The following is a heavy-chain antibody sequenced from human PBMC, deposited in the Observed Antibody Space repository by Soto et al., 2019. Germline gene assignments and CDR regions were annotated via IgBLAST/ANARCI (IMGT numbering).Heavy chain of an antibody. J-gene: IGHJ4*02. V-gene: IGHV1-69*13. CDR2: IIPIFGTA. Sequence: SVKVSCKASGGTFSSYAISWVRQAPGQGLEWMGGIIPIFGTANYAQKFQGRVTITADESTSTAYMELSSLRSEDTAVYYCASVDCGGDCYSQYYFDYWGQGTLVTVSS. CDR3: ASVDCGGDCYSQYYFDY. CDR1: GGTFSSYA. D-gene: IGHD2-21*02.